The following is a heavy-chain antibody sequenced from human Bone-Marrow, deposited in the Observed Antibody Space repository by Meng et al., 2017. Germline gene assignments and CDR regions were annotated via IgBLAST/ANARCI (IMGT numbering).Heavy chain of an antibody. J-gene: IGHJ3*02. CDR3: ARPLRDYYDSSGSQLGAFDI. V-gene: IGHV1-8*03. Sequence: ASVKVSCKASGYTFTSYDINWVRQATGQGLEWMGWMNPNSGNTGYAQKFQGRVTITRNTSISTAYMELSSLRSEDTAVYYCARPLRDYYDSSGSQLGAFDIWGQGTMVTVSS. D-gene: IGHD3-22*01. CDR1: GYTFTSYD. CDR2: MNPNSGNT.